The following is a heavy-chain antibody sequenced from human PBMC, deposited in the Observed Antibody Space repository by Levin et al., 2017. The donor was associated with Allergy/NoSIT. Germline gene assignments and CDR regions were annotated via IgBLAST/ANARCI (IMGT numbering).Heavy chain of an antibody. D-gene: IGHD3-22*01. CDR2: IYYTGST. J-gene: IGHJ5*02. V-gene: IGHV4-61*01. CDR1: GGSVSSSNYY. CDR3: ARVFSSSGYFRRFDP. Sequence: SETLSLTCTVSGGSVSSSNYYWSWIRQPPGKELEWIGYIYYTGSTNYNPSLKSRVTISIDTSENQFSLKLRSVTAADTAVYYCARVFSSSGYFRRFDPWGQGTLVTVSS.